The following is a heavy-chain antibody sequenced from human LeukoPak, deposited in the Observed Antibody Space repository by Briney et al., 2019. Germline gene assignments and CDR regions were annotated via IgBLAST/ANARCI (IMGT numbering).Heavy chain of an antibody. Sequence: GGSLRLSCAASGFTFSSYSMNWVRQAPGKGLEWVSSISSSSSYIYYADSVKGRFTISRDNAKNSLYLQMNSLRAEDTAVYYCARDDGYSYDGGYFDYWGQGTLVTVSS. D-gene: IGHD5-18*01. J-gene: IGHJ4*02. CDR2: ISSSSSYI. V-gene: IGHV3-21*01. CDR1: GFTFSSYS. CDR3: ARDDGYSYDGGYFDY.